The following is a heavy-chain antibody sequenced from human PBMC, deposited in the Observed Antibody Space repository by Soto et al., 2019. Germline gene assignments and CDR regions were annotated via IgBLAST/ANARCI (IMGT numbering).Heavy chain of an antibody. V-gene: IGHV1-24*01. Sequence: XSVTVSCKVSRYTLTELSMHWVRQAPVKGLEWMGGFDPEDGETIYAQKFQGRVTMTEDTSTDTAYMELSSLRSEDTAVYYCATDLVPSYNWFDPWGQGTLVTVSS. D-gene: IGHD2-2*01. CDR1: RYTLTELS. CDR3: ATDLVPSYNWFDP. CDR2: FDPEDGET. J-gene: IGHJ5*02.